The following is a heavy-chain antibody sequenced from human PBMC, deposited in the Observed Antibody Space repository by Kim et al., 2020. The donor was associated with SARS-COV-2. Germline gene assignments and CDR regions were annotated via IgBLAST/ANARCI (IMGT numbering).Heavy chain of an antibody. CDR1: GGSISSSSYY. CDR2: IYYSGST. Sequence: SETLSLTCTVSGGSISSSSYYWGWIRQPPGKGLEWIGSIYYSGSTYYNPSLKSRVTISVDTSKNQFSLKLSSVTAADTAVYYCARLWGYSSSMSYPWGQGTLVTVSS. V-gene: IGHV4-39*07. J-gene: IGHJ5*02. CDR3: ARLWGYSSSMSYP. D-gene: IGHD6-13*01.